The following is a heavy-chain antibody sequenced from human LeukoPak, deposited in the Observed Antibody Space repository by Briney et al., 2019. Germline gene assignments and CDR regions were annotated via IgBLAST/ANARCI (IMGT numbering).Heavy chain of an antibody. CDR1: GGSISSYY. J-gene: IGHJ4*02. V-gene: IGHV4-4*07. D-gene: IGHD1-20*01. CDR3: ARGGGYNWNDNYFDY. CDR2: IYTSGST. Sequence: TSETLSLTCTVSGGSISSYYWSWIRQPAGKGLEWIGRIYTSGSTNYNPSLKSRVTMSVDTSKNQFSLKLSSVTAADTAVYYCARGGGYNWNDNYFDYWGQGTLVTVSS.